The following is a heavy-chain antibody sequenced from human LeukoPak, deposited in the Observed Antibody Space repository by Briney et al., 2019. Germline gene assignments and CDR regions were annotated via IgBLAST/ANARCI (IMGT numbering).Heavy chain of an antibody. J-gene: IGHJ4*02. CDR3: ATEGYCSSSSCSPFDY. V-gene: IGHV4-38-2*02. CDR1: GYSISSGYY. CDR2: IYHNGST. Sequence: SETLSLTCAVSGYSISSGYYWGWIRQPPGKGLEWIGRIYHNGSTYYNPSLKKRVTITVETSKKQFSLKLSSVTSADKAVYYCATEGYCSSSSCSPFDYWGQGTLVTVSS. D-gene: IGHD2-2*01.